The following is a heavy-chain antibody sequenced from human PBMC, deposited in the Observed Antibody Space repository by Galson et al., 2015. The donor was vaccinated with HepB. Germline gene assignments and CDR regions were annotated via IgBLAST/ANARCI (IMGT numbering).Heavy chain of an antibody. V-gene: IGHV3-30*18. CDR1: GFTFSSYG. J-gene: IGHJ3*02. CDR2: ISYDGSNK. D-gene: IGHD3-10*01. Sequence: SLRLSCAASGFTFSSYGMHWVRQAPGKGLEWVAVISYDGSNKYYADSVKGRFTISRDNSKNTLYLQMNSLRAEDTAVYYCAKDGDLWFGELSHDAFDIWGQGTMVTVSS. CDR3: AKDGDLWFGELSHDAFDI.